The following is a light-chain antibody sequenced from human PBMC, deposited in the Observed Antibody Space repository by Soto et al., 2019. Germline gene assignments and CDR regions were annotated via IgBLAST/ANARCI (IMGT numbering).Light chain of an antibody. Sequence: EIQMTQSPSTLSASVGDRIIITCRASQSINTWLAWYQQKPGEAPKLLIYDGSTLARGVPSRFSGSGSETEFTLTISRLQPDDFATFYCQQYQTYSRTFGQGTKVEV. CDR2: DGS. CDR1: QSINTW. CDR3: QQYQTYSRT. V-gene: IGKV1-5*03. J-gene: IGKJ1*01.